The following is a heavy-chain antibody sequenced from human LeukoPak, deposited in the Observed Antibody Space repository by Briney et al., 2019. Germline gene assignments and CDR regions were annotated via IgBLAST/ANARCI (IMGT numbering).Heavy chain of an antibody. CDR1: GFTFDDYA. Sequence: GGSLRLSCAASGFTFDDYAMHWVRQAPGKGLEWVSGISWNSGSIGYADSVKGRFTISRDNAKDSLYLQMNSLRAEDTALYYCAKDIGYGDRQDAFDIWGQGTMVTVSS. CDR3: AKDIGYGDRQDAFDI. CDR2: ISWNSGSI. V-gene: IGHV3-9*01. J-gene: IGHJ3*02. D-gene: IGHD4-17*01.